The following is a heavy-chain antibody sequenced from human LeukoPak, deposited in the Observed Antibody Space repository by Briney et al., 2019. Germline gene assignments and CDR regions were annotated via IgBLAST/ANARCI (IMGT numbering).Heavy chain of an antibody. J-gene: IGHJ3*02. CDR3: AKAKRIMITFGELSI. D-gene: IGHD3-16*02. V-gene: IGHV3-23*01. CDR2: ISGSGGST. Sequence: GGSLRLSCAASGFTFSSYAMSWVRQAPGKGLDWVSAISGSGGSTYYADSVKGRFTISRDNSKNTLYLQMNSLRAEDTAVYYCAKAKRIMITFGELSIWGQGTMVTVSS. CDR1: GFTFSSYA.